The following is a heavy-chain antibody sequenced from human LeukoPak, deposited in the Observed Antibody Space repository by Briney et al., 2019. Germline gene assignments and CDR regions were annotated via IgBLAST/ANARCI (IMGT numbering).Heavy chain of an antibody. D-gene: IGHD1-26*01. CDR3: ARSKSGAPDY. Sequence: SSETLSLTCTVSGYSISSSYYWGWIRQPPGKGLEWIGSIYHSGSTYYNPSLKSRVTISVDTSKNQFSLKLSSVTAADTAVYYCARSKSGAPDYWGQGTLVTVSS. CDR1: GYSISSSYY. V-gene: IGHV4-38-2*02. CDR2: IYHSGST. J-gene: IGHJ4*02.